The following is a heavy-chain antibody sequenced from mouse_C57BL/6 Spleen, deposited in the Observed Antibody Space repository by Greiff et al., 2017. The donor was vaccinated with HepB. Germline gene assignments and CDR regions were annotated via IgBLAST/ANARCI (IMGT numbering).Heavy chain of an antibody. J-gene: IGHJ2*01. D-gene: IGHD1-1*01. CDR3: ARYYGSSYDYFDY. Sequence: DVKLQESGAELVKPGASVKLSCTASGFNIKDYYMHWVKQRTEQGLEWIGRIDPEDGETKYAPKFQGKATITADTSSNTAYLQLSSLTSEDTAVYYCARYYGSSYDYFDYWGQGTTLTVSS. V-gene: IGHV14-2*01. CDR1: GFNIKDYY. CDR2: IDPEDGET.